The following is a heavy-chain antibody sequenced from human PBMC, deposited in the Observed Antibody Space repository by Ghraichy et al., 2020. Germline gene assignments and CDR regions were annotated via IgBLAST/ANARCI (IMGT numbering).Heavy chain of an antibody. V-gene: IGHV3-33*01. D-gene: IGHD3-10*01. CDR3: ARDRGQYGSGLMGV. J-gene: IGHJ6*02. CDR1: GFTFTSYG. Sequence: GGSLRLSCVASGFTFTSYGMHWVRQVPGKGLEWVANVYNDGSNKYYAESVKGRFTVSRDNSKNTLHLQMNSLRAEDTAVYYCARDRGQYGSGLMGVWGQGTTVTVAS. CDR2: VYNDGSNK.